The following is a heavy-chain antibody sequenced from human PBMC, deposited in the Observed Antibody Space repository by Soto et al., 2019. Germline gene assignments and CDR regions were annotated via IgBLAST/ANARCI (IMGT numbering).Heavy chain of an antibody. CDR1: GFTFSSSA. Sequence: ASVKVSCKTSGFTFSSSAVHWVRQARGQGLQWIGWIDAGSANTNYAQMLQDRVTMTTDTSTSTAYMELRSLRSDDTAVYYCARRGGWYSAFDIWGQGTMVTVSS. J-gene: IGHJ3*02. V-gene: IGHV1-58*01. CDR3: ARRGGWYSAFDI. CDR2: IDAGSANT. D-gene: IGHD6-19*01.